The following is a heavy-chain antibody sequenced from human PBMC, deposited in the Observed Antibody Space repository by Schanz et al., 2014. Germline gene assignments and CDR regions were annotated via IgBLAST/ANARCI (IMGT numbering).Heavy chain of an antibody. J-gene: IGHJ4*02. V-gene: IGHV3-33*08. CDR2: IWYDGSNK. Sequence: VQLLESGGGLVQPGGSLRLSCIGSGFTFSSYGMHWVRQAPGKGLEWVAIIWYDGSNKYYADSVKGRFTISRDNSKNTLFLQMSSLRAEDTAIYYCARDGDFDYWGQGTLVTVSS. CDR3: ARDGDFDY. CDR1: GFTFSSYG.